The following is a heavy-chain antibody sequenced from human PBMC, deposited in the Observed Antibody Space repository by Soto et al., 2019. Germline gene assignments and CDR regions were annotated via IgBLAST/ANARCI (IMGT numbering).Heavy chain of an antibody. CDR1: GYTFTSHA. J-gene: IGHJ3*01. CDR3: ARVATTAFEAFDV. V-gene: IGHV3-30*04. CDR2: TSFDGSKK. Sequence: QVQLVQSGGGVVQPGRSLRLSCAASGYTFTSHAMHWVRQAPGKGLEWVALTSFDGSKKHYADSLKGRFTISRDNSKKTLYLQMNSLRVEDTAVYYCARVATTAFEAFDVWGQGTMVTVSS.